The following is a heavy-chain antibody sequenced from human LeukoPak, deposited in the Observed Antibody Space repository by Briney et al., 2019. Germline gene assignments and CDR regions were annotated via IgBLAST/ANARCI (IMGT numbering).Heavy chain of an antibody. J-gene: IGHJ4*01. CDR1: GFTFSSYW. CDR2: IKQDGSEK. CDR3: ATHLGSGWYLDY. V-gene: IGHV3-7*01. D-gene: IGHD6-19*01. Sequence: GGSLRLSCAASGFTFSSYWMSWVRQAPGKGLEWVANIKQDGSEKYYVDSVKGRFTISRDNSRNTLYLQMNSLRAEDTAVYYCATHLGSGWYLDYWGHGTLVTVSS.